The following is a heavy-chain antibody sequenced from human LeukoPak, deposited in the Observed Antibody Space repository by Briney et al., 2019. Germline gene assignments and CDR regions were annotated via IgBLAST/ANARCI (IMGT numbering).Heavy chain of an antibody. D-gene: IGHD3-10*01. J-gene: IGHJ3*02. CDR3: ARATMVRGVIIRANAFDI. V-gene: IGHV3-74*01. CDR2: INSDGSST. CDR1: GFTFRSYW. Sequence: GGSLRLSCAASGFTFRSYWMHWVRQAPGKGLVWVSRINSDGSSTSYADSVKGRFTISRDNAKNTLYLQMNSLRAEDTAVYYCARATMVRGVIIRANAFDIWGQGTMVTVSS.